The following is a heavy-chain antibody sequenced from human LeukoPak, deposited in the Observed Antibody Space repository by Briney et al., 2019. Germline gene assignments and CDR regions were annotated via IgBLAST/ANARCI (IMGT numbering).Heavy chain of an antibody. V-gene: IGHV4-39*01. CDR3: ARQTYDFWSGYPTPFDY. Sequence: SETLSLTCTVSGGSISSSSNYWGWIRQPPGKGLEWIGSIYYSGSTYYDPSLKSRVTISVDTSKNQFSLKLSSVTAADTAVYYCARQTYDFWSGYPTPFDYWGQGTLVTVSS. CDR2: IYYSGST. CDR1: GGSISSSSNY. D-gene: IGHD3-3*01. J-gene: IGHJ4*02.